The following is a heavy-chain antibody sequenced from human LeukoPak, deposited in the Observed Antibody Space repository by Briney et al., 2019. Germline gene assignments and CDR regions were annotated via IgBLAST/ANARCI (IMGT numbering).Heavy chain of an antibody. Sequence: ASVKVSCKASGYTFTSYDINWVRQATGQGLEWMGWMNPNSGNTGYAQKFQGRVTITRNTSISTAYMELSSLRSEDTAVYYCVRLRTTVVTPVLDYWGQGTLVTVSS. CDR1: GYTFTSYD. V-gene: IGHV1-8*03. D-gene: IGHD4-23*01. CDR3: VRLRTTVVTPVLDY. J-gene: IGHJ4*02. CDR2: MNPNSGNT.